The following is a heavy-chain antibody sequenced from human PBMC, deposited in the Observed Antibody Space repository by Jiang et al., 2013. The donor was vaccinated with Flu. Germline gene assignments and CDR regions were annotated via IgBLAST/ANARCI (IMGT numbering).Heavy chain of an antibody. V-gene: IGHV5-51*01. CDR1: GYSFTSYW. CDR2: IYPGDSDT. CDR3: ARTGTRRGSLPVYGVIGHFDL. Sequence: GAEVKKPGESLKISCKGSGYSFTSYWIGWVRQMPGKGLEWMGIIYPGDSDTRYSPSFQGQVTISADKSISTAYLQWSSLKASDTAMYYCARTGTRRGSLPVYGVIGHFDLWGRGTLVTVSS. D-gene: IGHD4-17*01. J-gene: IGHJ2*01.